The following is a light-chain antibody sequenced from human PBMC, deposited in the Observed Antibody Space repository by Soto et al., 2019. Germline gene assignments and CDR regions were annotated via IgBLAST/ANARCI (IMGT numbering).Light chain of an antibody. V-gene: IGKV3-15*01. CDR1: QSVSSN. CDR3: QHYNNWPPWT. J-gene: IGKJ1*01. Sequence: ETVMTQSPATLSVSPGERATLSCRASQSVSSNLAWYQQKPDQAPRLLIYGASTRATAIPARFSGSGSGTEFTLTISSLQSDDFAFYYCQHYNNWPPWTFGQRTKLEIK. CDR2: GAS.